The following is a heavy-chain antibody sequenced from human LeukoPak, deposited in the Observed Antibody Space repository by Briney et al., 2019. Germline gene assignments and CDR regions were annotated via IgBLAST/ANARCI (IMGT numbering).Heavy chain of an antibody. Sequence: PGGSLRLSCAASGFTVSSNYMSWVRQAPGKGLEWVSVIYSGGSTYYADSVKGRFTISRDNSKNTLYLQMNSLRAEDTAVYYCARVEGVSSGWYPYFDYWGQGTLVTVSS. D-gene: IGHD6-19*01. CDR2: IYSGGST. V-gene: IGHV3-66*01. CDR3: ARVEGVSSGWYPYFDY. CDR1: GFTVSSNY. J-gene: IGHJ4*02.